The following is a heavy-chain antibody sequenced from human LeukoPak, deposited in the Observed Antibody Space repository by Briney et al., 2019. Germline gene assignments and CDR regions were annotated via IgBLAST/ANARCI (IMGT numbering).Heavy chain of an antibody. J-gene: IGHJ5*02. D-gene: IGHD4-17*01. Sequence: SETLSLTCTVSGASISSTSYYWGWIRQPPGKGLEWIASIYYGGNTYYNPSLKSRVIISVDTSKSQFSLNLSSVTAADTAVYYCARVTSSHWYDLWGQGALVTVSS. CDR1: GASISSTSYY. V-gene: IGHV4-39*01. CDR2: IYYGGNT. CDR3: ARVTSSHWYDL.